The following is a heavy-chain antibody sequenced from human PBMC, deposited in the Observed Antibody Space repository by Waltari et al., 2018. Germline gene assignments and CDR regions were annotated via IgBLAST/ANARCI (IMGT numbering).Heavy chain of an antibody. CDR2: ISSRSSNI. CDR1: EFTSRRHS. V-gene: IGHV3-21*01. CDR3: ASLLEWLYKEYYYYGMDV. Sequence: EVQLVESGGGLVKPGGSQRLSWAASEFTSRRHSMTWICQAPGKGLAWTSSISSRSSNITYADSVKGRFTSSRDNAKNSLYLQRSSLRAEDPAVYYYASLLEWLYKEYYYYGMDVWGQGTTVTVSS. J-gene: IGHJ6*02. D-gene: IGHD3-3*01.